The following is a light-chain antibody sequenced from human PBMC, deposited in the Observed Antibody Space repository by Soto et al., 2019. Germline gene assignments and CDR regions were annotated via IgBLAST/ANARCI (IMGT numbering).Light chain of an antibody. Sequence: EIVLTQSPATLSLSPGERATLSCRASQSVSSYLAWYQQKPGQAPRLLIYDASNVATGVPARFSGSGSGTDFTLTISSLEPEDFAVYYCQQRSNWPLTFGRGTKVEIK. CDR2: DAS. J-gene: IGKJ4*01. CDR3: QQRSNWPLT. CDR1: QSVSSY. V-gene: IGKV3-11*01.